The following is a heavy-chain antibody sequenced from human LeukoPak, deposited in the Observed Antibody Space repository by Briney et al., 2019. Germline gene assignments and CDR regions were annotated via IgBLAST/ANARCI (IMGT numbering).Heavy chain of an antibody. V-gene: IGHV4-4*09. D-gene: IGHD5-18*01. CDR3: ARCGRSFGTGYYFDY. J-gene: IGHJ4*02. Sequence: SETLSLTCTVSGVSFSSFQWSWIRQSPVKGLEWIGNIHMTGRTNYNPSLQSRVTISLDTPRNQFSLKLSSVTAADTAVYFCARCGRSFGTGYYFDYWGQGNLVTVSS. CDR2: IHMTGRT. CDR1: GVSFSSFQ.